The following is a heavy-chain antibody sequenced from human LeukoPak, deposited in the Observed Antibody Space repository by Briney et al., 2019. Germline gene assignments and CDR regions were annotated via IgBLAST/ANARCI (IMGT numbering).Heavy chain of an antibody. D-gene: IGHD3-10*01. Sequence: PGGSLRLSCAASGFTFSSYGMHWVRQAPGKGLEWVSSISGSGTYIYYADSVKGRFTISRDNAKNSLFLQMNSVRDEDKAIYYCARSRSAWFGEILAAFDIWGQGTMVTVSS. J-gene: IGHJ3*02. CDR2: ISGSGTYI. CDR3: ARSRSAWFGEILAAFDI. V-gene: IGHV3-21*01. CDR1: GFTFSSYG.